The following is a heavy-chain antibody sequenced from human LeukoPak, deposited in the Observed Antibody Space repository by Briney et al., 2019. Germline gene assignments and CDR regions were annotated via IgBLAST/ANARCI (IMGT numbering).Heavy chain of an antibody. CDR1: GFTFSDYY. V-gene: IGHV3-11*01. Sequence: GGSLRLSCGPCGFTFSDYYMSWIRQAPGKGLEWVLYISSSGSTIYYADSVKGRFTISRDNAKNSLYLQMNSLRAEDTAVYDCASYCSSTSCLGGNWCDPWGQGTLVTVSS. CDR2: ISSSGSTI. CDR3: ASYCSSTSCLGGNWCDP. D-gene: IGHD2-2*01. J-gene: IGHJ5*02.